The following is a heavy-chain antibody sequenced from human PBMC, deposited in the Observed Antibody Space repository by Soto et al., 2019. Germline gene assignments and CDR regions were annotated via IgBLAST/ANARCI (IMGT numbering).Heavy chain of an antibody. D-gene: IGHD2-2*01. CDR1: GASVSSGSYY. CDR3: ARQGRCSISSCFDVGSPYNYFNP. CDR2: IYYSGST. J-gene: IGHJ5*02. V-gene: IGHV4-61*01. Sequence: SETLSLTCTVSGASVSSGSYYWSWIRQPPGKGLEWIGYIYYSGSTYYNPSLESRVTISVDTSRNQFSLRLTSVTAADTAVYYCARQGRCSISSCFDVGSPYNYFNPCGQGTLVTVSS.